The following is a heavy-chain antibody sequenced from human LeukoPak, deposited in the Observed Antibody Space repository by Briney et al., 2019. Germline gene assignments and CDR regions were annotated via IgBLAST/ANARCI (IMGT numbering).Heavy chain of an antibody. CDR3: ARESGFWSGYSSNAFDI. CDR2: IYYSGTT. D-gene: IGHD3-3*01. V-gene: IGHV4-59*01. CDR1: GGSIGTYS. J-gene: IGHJ3*02. Sequence: SETLSLTRTVSGGSIGTYSWNWIRQPPGKGLEWIGYIYYSGTTNYNPSLKSRVTISVDTSKNQFSLKLSSVTAADTAVYYCARESGFWSGYSSNAFDIWGQGTMVTVSS.